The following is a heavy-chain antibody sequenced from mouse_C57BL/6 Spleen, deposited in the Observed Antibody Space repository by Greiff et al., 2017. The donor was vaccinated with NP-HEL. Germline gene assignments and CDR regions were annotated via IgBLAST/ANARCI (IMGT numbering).Heavy chain of an antibody. CDR1: GYTFTSYW. V-gene: IGHV1-64*01. J-gene: IGHJ4*01. CDR2: IHPNSGST. D-gene: IGHD3-2*02. Sequence: QVQLQQSGAELVKPGASVKLSCKASGYTFTSYWMHWVKQRPGQGLEWIGMIHPNSGSTNYNEKFKSKATLTVDKSSSTAYMQLSSLTSEDSAVYYCARSAQATWDYYAMDYWGQGTSVTVSS. CDR3: ARSAQATWDYYAMDY.